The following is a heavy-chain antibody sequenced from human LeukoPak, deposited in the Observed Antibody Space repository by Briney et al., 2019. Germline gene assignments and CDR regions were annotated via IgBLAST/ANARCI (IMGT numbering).Heavy chain of an antibody. CDR3: ARATFYYDSSGYYAQNDAFDI. D-gene: IGHD3-22*01. V-gene: IGHV4-59*01. CDR2: IYYSDSI. J-gene: IGHJ3*02. CDR1: GASISSYY. Sequence: SETLSLTCTVSGASISSYYWSWIRQPPGKGLEWIAYIYYSDSINYSPSLRSRVTISLDTPKNQVSLKLRSVTAADTAVYYCARATFYYDSSGYYAQNDAFDIWGQGTMVAVSS.